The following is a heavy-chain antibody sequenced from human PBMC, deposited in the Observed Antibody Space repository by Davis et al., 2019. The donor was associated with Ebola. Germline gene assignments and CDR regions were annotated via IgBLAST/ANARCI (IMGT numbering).Heavy chain of an antibody. CDR2: ISSSSSYI. V-gene: IGHV3-21*01. D-gene: IGHD6-6*01. CDR3: ARVQGVYGSSYYFDY. Sequence: GESLKISCAASGFTFSSYSMNWVRQAPGKGLEWFSSISSSSSYIYYADSVKGRFTISRDNAKNSLYLQMNSLRAEDTAVYYCARVQGVYGSSYYFDYWGQGTLVTVSS. CDR1: GFTFSSYS. J-gene: IGHJ4*02.